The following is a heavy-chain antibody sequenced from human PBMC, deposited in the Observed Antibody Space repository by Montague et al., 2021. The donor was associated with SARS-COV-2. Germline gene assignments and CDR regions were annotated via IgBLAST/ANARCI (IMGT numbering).Heavy chain of an antibody. D-gene: IGHD6-19*01. CDR2: ISSSSYI. CDR1: GFTFSSYS. CDR3: ARNLGSGWAFFDY. J-gene: IGHJ4*02. V-gene: IGHV3-21*01. Sequence: SLRLSCAASGFTFSSYSMNWVRQAPGKGLEWVSSISSSSYIYYADPVKGRFTISRDNAKNSLYLQMNSLRAEDTAVYYCARNLGSGWAFFDYWGQGTLVTVSS.